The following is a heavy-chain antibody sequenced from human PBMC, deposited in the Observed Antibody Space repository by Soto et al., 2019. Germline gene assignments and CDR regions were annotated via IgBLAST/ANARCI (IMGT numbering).Heavy chain of an antibody. V-gene: IGHV3-23*01. Sequence: GGSLRLSCAASGFTFNSYAMSWVRQAPGKGLEWVSTIIGSGGSTYYADSVKGRFSVSRDNSKNTLYLQMNSLRAEDTAVYYCAKDRNYYDSSGYDYWGQGTLVTVAS. CDR1: GFTFNSYA. CDR2: IIGSGGST. D-gene: IGHD3-22*01. J-gene: IGHJ4*02. CDR3: AKDRNYYDSSGYDY.